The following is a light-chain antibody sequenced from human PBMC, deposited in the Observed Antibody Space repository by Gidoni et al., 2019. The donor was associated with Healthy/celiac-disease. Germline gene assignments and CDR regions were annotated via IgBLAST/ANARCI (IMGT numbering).Light chain of an antibody. CDR1: QGISNY. Sequence: IQITQSPSSLSASVGDRVTITRRLSQGISNYLAWYHQKAGKVPKLLIYAASTLQSGVPSRFSGSGSGTDFTLTISSLQPEDVATYYCQKYNSAPHTFXGXTKVEIK. V-gene: IGKV1-27*01. CDR2: AAS. J-gene: IGKJ4*01. CDR3: QKYNSAPHT.